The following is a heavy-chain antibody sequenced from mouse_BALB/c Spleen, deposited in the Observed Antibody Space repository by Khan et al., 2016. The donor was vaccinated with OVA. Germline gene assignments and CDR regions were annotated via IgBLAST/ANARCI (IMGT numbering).Heavy chain of an antibody. Sequence: VQLQESGADLVKPGASVKLSCKAAGYNITSYYINWLKQRPGQGLEWIGQIDPASGNAYYSQEFKGKATMTVDTSSTTAYIQFSSLTSEDAAVYFCATANYFGRSLCALGNWGQGTPVIVSS. D-gene: IGHD1-1*01. J-gene: IGHJ4*01. V-gene: IGHV1-77*01. CDR2: IDPASGNA. CDR1: GYNITSYY. CDR3: ATANYFGRSLCALGN.